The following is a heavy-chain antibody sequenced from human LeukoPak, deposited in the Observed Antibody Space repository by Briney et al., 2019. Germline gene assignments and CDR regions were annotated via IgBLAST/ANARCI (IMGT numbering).Heavy chain of an antibody. V-gene: IGHV3-33*06. CDR2: IWFDGTNE. J-gene: IGHJ4*02. Sequence: GKSLRLSCAASGFSFSSYGMHWVRQAPGKGLEWVAVIWFDGTNENYADSVRGRFTISRDSSKNTLYLQMNSLRAEDTAVYYCAKEARFWSGIWHFDYWGLGTLVTVSS. CDR3: AKEARFWSGIWHFDY. D-gene: IGHD3-3*01. CDR1: GFSFSSYG.